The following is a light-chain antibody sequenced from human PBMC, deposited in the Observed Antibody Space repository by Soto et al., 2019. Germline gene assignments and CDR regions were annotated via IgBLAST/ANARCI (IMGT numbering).Light chain of an antibody. CDR1: QTVNTY. Sequence: DIQLTQSPSSLSASIGDRVTITCRVSQTVNTYLNWYQHKPGAAPKLLIFGASNLESGVPSRFSGSGSGTEFTLSISSLQPEDFATYYCQQGYSTTPITFGQGTRLEIK. CDR2: GAS. V-gene: IGKV1-39*01. J-gene: IGKJ5*01. CDR3: QQGYSTTPIT.